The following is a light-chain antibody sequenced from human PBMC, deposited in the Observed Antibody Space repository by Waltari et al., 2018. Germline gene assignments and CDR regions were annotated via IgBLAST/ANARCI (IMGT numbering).Light chain of an antibody. CDR3: QQFYSTPGLS. Sequence: DIQLTQSPSSLSASVGDRVTITCRASQSISTFLNWYQHKPGEAPKLLISGASNLRSGVPSRFSGSGSGTSFTLTNTSLQPEDFASYYCQQFYSTPGLSFGGGTKVEIK. J-gene: IGKJ4*01. CDR1: QSISTF. CDR2: GAS. V-gene: IGKV1-39*01.